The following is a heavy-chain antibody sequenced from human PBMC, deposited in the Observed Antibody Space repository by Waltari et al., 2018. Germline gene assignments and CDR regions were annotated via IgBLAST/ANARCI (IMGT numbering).Heavy chain of an antibody. CDR1: GFRFGHYW. CDR3: ARSTRGSFDF. D-gene: IGHD3-10*01. Sequence: EVHLVESGGGLVRPGGSMSLCGAVSGFRFGHYWMHWVRHSPGKGLMWVSRININGTTVTYADSVKGRFTISRDNAKSTLYLEMQGLRADDTAIYYCARSTRGSFDFWGQGALVTVSS. V-gene: IGHV3-74*03. CDR2: ININGTTV. J-gene: IGHJ4*02.